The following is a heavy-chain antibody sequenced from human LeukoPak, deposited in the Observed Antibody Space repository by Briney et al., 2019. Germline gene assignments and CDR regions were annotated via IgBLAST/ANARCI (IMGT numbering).Heavy chain of an antibody. Sequence: ASVKVSCKASGGTFSNYAFNWVRQAPGQRLEWMGGIIPLIRRANYAHKFQDRVTITADESTNTAYMELSSLTSEDTAMYYCLKGVETHYFFDYWDQGTLVTVSS. CDR3: LKGVETHYFFDY. D-gene: IGHD2-21*02. J-gene: IGHJ4*02. V-gene: IGHV1-69*13. CDR1: GGTFSNYA. CDR2: IIPLIRRA.